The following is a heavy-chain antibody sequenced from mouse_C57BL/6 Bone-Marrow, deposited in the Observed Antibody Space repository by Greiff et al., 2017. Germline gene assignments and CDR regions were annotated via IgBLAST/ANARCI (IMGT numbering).Heavy chain of an antibody. V-gene: IGHV5-17*01. CDR2: ISSGSSTI. J-gene: IGHJ2*01. D-gene: IGHD3-3*01. CDR3: AREGTPFDY. Sequence: EVMLVESGGGLVKPGGSLKLSCAASGFTFSDYGMHWVRQAPEKGLEWVAYISSGSSTIYYADKVKGRFTISRDNAKNTMFLQMPSLRSEDTAMYYCAREGTPFDYWGQGTTLTVSS. CDR1: GFTFSDYG.